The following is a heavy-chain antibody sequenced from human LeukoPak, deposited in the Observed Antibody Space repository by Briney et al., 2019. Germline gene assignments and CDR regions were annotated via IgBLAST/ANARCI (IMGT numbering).Heavy chain of an antibody. CDR2: INTNTGNP. CDR1: GYIFTNYV. D-gene: IGHD3-22*01. V-gene: IGHV7-4-1*02. J-gene: IGHJ4*02. Sequence: ASVKVSCKASGYIFTNYVLHWVRQAPGQGLEWMGWINTNTGNPTYAQGFTGRFVFSLDTSVSTAYLQISSLKADDTAMYYCAGGDYDTHGYQTRWGQGTLVTVSS. CDR3: AGGDYDTHGYQTR.